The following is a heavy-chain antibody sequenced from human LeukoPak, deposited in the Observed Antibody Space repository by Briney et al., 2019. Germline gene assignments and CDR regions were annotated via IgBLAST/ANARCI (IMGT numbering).Heavy chain of an antibody. CDR2: IHAGTGNT. CDR3: ARDITIGTTRFDP. CDR1: GYTFISYA. D-gene: IGHD1-1*01. V-gene: IGHV1-3*01. Sequence: ASVKVSCKASGYTFISYAIHWVRQAPGQRLEWMGWIHAGTGNTKYSQKFQGRVTITRDTSANTVYMELSRLRPEDTAVYYCARDITIGTTRFDPWGQGTLVTVSP. J-gene: IGHJ5*02.